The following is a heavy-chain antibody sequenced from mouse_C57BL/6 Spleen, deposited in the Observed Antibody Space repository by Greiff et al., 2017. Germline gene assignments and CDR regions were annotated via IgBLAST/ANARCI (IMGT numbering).Heavy chain of an antibody. CDR3: ARGGYDYNFDY. CDR1: GFTFSSYA. J-gene: IGHJ2*01. V-gene: IGHV5-4*03. D-gene: IGHD2-4*01. Sequence: EVKVVESGGGLVKPGGSLKLSCAASGFTFSSYAMSWVRQTPEKRLEWVATISDGGSYTYYPDNVKGRFTISRDNAKNNLYLQMSHLKSEDTAMYYCARGGYDYNFDYWGQGTTLTVSS. CDR2: ISDGGSYT.